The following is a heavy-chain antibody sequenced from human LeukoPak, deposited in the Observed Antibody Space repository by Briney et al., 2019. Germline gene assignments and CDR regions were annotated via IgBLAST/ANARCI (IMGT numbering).Heavy chain of an antibody. J-gene: IGHJ4*02. CDR2: ISSSGGST. V-gene: IGHV3-23*01. CDR3: AKDESSGYSYFDH. D-gene: IGHD3-22*01. Sequence: GGSLRLSCAGSGFTFRNYAMSGVRQAPGKGLEWVSVISSSGGSTYYADSVEGRFTISRDNSKNTLYLQMNSLRAEDTAVYYCAKDESSGYSYFDHWGQGTLVTVSS. CDR1: GFTFRNYA.